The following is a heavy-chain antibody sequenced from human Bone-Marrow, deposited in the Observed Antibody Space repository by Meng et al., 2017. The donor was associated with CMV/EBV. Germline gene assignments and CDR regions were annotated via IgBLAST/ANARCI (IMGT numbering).Heavy chain of an antibody. J-gene: IGHJ3*02. V-gene: IGHV3-30-3*01. Sequence: LSLTCAVYGGSFSGYYWSWIRQPPGKGLEWVAVISYDGSNKYYADSVKGRFTISRDNSKNTLYLQMNSLRAEDTAVYYCARDRSSGGYCSSTSCRYPGAFDIWGQGTMVTVSS. D-gene: IGHD2-2*01. CDR1: GGSFSGYY. CDR3: ARDRSSGGYCSSTSCRYPGAFDI. CDR2: ISYDGSNK.